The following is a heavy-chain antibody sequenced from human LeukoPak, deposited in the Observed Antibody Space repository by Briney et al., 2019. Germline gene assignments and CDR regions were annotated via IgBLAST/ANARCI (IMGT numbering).Heavy chain of an antibody. J-gene: IGHJ2*01. Sequence: GESLRLSCTGSGFMFNAYWMCWVRKAPGMGLEWVGKIRQDGGEIFYVDSVRGRFTISRDNAKNSVYLQLNSLRAEDTAVYYCARADLEWYLDLWGRGTLVTVSS. CDR1: GFMFNAYW. CDR2: IRQDGGEI. CDR3: ARADLEWYLDL. V-gene: IGHV3-7*01.